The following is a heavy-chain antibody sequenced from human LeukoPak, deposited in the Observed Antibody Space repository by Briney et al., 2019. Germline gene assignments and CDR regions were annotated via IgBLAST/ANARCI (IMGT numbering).Heavy chain of an antibody. Sequence: GGSLRLSCATSGFTYSRYAMHWVRQAPGKGLEWVALISYDANIGSNKYYADSVKGRFTISRDNSKNTLYLQMNSLRAEDTAVYYCARDGGYDFWSGYYQDYWGQGTLVTVSS. CDR1: GFTYSRYA. CDR3: ARDGGYDFWSGYYQDY. V-gene: IGHV3-30-3*01. D-gene: IGHD3-3*01. J-gene: IGHJ4*02. CDR2: ISYDANIGSNK.